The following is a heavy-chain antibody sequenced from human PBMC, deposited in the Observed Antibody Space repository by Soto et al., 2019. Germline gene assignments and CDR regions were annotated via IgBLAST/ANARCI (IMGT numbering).Heavy chain of an antibody. J-gene: IGHJ4*01. Sequence: GGSLRLSWAGSGFAFSNACINWVRQAKGKGLQWLGRIKSKAPRGTTAFAAPVRRRFAITSADSTTMAYMQMNSFNTEDTAVYYCTTDSYSTIIEVRFDSWGHGTLVTVSS. D-gene: IGHD2-8*01. CDR2: IKSKAPRGTT. CDR1: GFAFSNAC. V-gene: IGHV3-15*07. CDR3: TTDSYSTIIEVRFDS.